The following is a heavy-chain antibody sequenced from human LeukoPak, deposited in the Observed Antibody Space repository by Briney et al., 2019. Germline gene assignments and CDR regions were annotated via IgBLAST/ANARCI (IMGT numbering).Heavy chain of an antibody. V-gene: IGHV3-23*01. J-gene: IGHJ6*02. CDR2: ISGSGDST. Sequence: EAGGSLRLSCAAPGFTFSNYAMTWVRQTPGKGLDWVSSISGSGDSTYYADSVKGRFIISRDNAKNSLYLQMNSLRVEDTAVYYCARDAKLAAGYYYYYGLGVWGQGTTVTVSS. CDR3: ARDAKLAAGYYYYYGLGV. CDR1: GFTFSNYA. D-gene: IGHD6-13*01.